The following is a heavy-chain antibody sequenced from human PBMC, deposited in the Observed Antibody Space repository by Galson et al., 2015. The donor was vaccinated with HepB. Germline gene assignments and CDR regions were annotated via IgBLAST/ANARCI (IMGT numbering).Heavy chain of an antibody. CDR2: INAGNGNT. CDR1: GYTFTSYA. CDR3: ASSNLGTNDAFDI. D-gene: IGHD2-8*01. V-gene: IGHV1-3*01. Sequence: SVKVSCKASGYTFTSYAMHWVRQAPGQRLEWMGWINAGNGNTKYSQKFQGRVTITRDTSVSTAYMELSSLRSEDTAVYYCASSNLGTNDAFDIWGQGTMVNVSS. J-gene: IGHJ3*02.